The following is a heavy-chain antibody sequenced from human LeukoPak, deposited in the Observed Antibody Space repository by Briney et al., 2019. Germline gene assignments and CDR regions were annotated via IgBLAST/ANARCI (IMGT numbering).Heavy chain of an antibody. CDR2: IYPGDSDT. CDR3: ARHLKYFHGGHYFDY. Sequence: GESLKISCNGSGYSFATYWIGWVRPMPGKGLGWMWIIYPGDSDTRYSTSFQGQVTISADKSISTAYLQWSSLKASDTAMYYCARHLKYFHGGHYFDYWGQGALVTVSS. D-gene: IGHD3-10*01. V-gene: IGHV5-51*01. CDR1: GYSFATYW. J-gene: IGHJ4*02.